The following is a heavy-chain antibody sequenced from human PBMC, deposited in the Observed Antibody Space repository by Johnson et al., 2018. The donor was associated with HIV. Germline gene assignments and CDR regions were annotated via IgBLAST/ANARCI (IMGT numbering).Heavy chain of an antibody. D-gene: IGHD7-27*01. CDR3: ARVGTVRDAFDI. CDR2: IYSGGST. Sequence: QVQLVESGGGVVQPGGSLRLSCAASEFTFSSYGMHWVRQTPGKGLEWVSVIYSGGSTYYADSVKGRFTISRDNSKNTLYLQMNSLRAEDTAVYYCARVGTVRDAFDIWGQGTMVTVSS. CDR1: EFTFSSYG. J-gene: IGHJ3*02. V-gene: IGHV3-NL1*01.